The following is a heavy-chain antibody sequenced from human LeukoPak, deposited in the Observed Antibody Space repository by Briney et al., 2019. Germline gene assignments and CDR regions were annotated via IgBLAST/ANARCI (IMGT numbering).Heavy chain of an antibody. Sequence: GESLKISCKGSGYSFTSYWIGWVRQMPGKGLEWMGIIYPGDSDTRNSPSFQGQVTISADKSISTAYLQWSSLKASDTAMYYCARPTMVRGVMGAFDIWGQGTMVTVSS. CDR2: IYPGDSDT. CDR1: GYSFTSYW. CDR3: ARPTMVRGVMGAFDI. D-gene: IGHD3-10*01. J-gene: IGHJ3*02. V-gene: IGHV5-51*01.